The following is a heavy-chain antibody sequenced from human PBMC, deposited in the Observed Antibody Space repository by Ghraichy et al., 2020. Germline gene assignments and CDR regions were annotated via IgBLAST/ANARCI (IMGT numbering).Heavy chain of an antibody. CDR1: GGTFSSYA. CDR2: IIPILGIA. CDR3: ARVYGTRSIYYYYGMDV. V-gene: IGHV1-69*04. Sequence: SVKVSCKASGGTFSSYAISWVRQAPGQGLEWMGRIIPILGIANYAQKFQGRVTITADKSTSTAYMELSSLRSEDTAVYYCARVYGTRSIYYYYGMDVWGQGTTVTVSS. J-gene: IGHJ6*02. D-gene: IGHD3-10*01.